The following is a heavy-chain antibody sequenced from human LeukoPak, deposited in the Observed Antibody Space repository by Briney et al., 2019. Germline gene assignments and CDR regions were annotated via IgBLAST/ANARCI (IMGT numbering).Heavy chain of an antibody. CDR1: GFTFRSFV. CDR2: IYSGGST. CDR3: ARGGSYFDISGYYFY. Sequence: GGSLRLSCAASGFTFRSFVMHWVRQAPGKGLEWVSIIYSGGSTSYADSVKGRFTISRDNSKNTLYLQMNSLRTEDTAVYYCARGGSYFDISGYYFYWGQGTLVTVSS. D-gene: IGHD3-22*01. V-gene: IGHV3-66*01. J-gene: IGHJ4*02.